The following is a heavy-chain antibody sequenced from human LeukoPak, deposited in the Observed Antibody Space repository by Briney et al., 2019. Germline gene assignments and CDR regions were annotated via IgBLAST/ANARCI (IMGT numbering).Heavy chain of an antibody. D-gene: IGHD1-26*01. J-gene: IGHJ4*02. CDR2: ISSSGSTI. V-gene: IGHV3-48*03. CDR1: GFTFSSYE. CDR3: ARDSQWKLLLD. Sequence: GGSLRLSCAASGFTFSSYEMNWVRQAPGKGLEWVSYISSSGSTIDYADSVKGRFTISRDNAKNSLYLQMNSLRAEDTAVYYCARDSQWKLLLDWGQGTLVTVSS.